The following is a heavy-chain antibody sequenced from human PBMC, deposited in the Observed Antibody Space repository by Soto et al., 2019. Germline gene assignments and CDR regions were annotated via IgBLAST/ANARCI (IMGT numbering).Heavy chain of an antibody. D-gene: IGHD6-19*01. CDR3: AREPVAGIWFDP. J-gene: IGHJ5*02. CDR1: GYTFTRYG. V-gene: IGHV1-18*01. CDR2: INPYNGNT. Sequence: QVQLVQSGAEVKKPGAPVKVSCKASGYTFTRYGISWVRQAPGQGLEWMGWINPYNGNTNYAPKLQGRVTMTTDTSTSTAYMEMTSLRSDDTAVYYCAREPVAGIWFDPWGQGTLVTVSS.